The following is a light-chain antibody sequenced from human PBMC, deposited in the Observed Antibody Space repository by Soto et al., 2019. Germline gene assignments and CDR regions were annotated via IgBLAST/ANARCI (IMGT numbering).Light chain of an antibody. Sequence: DTQMTQSPSTLSASVGDRVTITCRASQSISDWLAWYQQKPGKAPKLLIYKASILQRGVPSRFSGSGSGAEFTLTISGLHAEDFATYYCQHYNDYPWTFGQGTRWISN. CDR1: QSISDW. CDR2: KAS. CDR3: QHYNDYPWT. V-gene: IGKV1-5*03. J-gene: IGKJ1*01.